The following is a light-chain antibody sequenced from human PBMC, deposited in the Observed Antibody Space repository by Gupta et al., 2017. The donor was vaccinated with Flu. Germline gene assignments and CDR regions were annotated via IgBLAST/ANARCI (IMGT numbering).Light chain of an antibody. Sequence: DIVMPKSPALLAVSLGERATINCKSSQSVLYSSNNKNYLAWYQQKPGQPPKLLIYWASTRESGVPDRFSGSGSGTDFTLSISSLQAEDVAVYYCHQYYSTPYSFGQGTKLEIK. J-gene: IGKJ2*03. CDR3: HQYYSTPYS. CDR2: WAS. V-gene: IGKV4-1*01. CDR1: QSVLYSSNNKNY.